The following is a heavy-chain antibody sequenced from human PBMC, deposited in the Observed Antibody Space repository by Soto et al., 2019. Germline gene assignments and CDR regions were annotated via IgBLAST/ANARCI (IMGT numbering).Heavy chain of an antibody. J-gene: IGHJ4*02. CDR3: ARDPAPIGWYDY. V-gene: IGHV4-59*01. CDR2: IYYSGST. D-gene: IGHD6-19*01. Sequence: SETLSLTCTVSGGSISSYYWSWIRQPPGKGLEWIGYIYYSGSTNYNPSLKSRVTISVDTSKNQFSLKLSSVTAADTAVYYCARDPAPIGWYDYWGQGTLVTVSS. CDR1: GGSISSYY.